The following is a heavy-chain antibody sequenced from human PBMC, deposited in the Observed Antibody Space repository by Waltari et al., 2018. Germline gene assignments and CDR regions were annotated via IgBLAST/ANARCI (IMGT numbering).Heavy chain of an antibody. Sequence: EVQLIESGGALVQPGGALRLSLAPSGFGFSNFSMNWVRQAPGKGLEWIAYISTGGSTIYYADSVKGRFTISRDNAKNSLYLQMNGLTDEDTAIYYCTPLDYWGRGALVTVSS. CDR1: GFGFSNFS. CDR3: TPLDY. CDR2: ISTGGSTI. J-gene: IGHJ4*02. V-gene: IGHV3-48*02.